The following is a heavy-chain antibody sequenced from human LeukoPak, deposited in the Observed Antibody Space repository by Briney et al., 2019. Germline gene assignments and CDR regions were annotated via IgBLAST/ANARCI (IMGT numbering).Heavy chain of an antibody. J-gene: IGHJ4*02. CDR1: GYTCTSYG. V-gene: IGHV1-18*01. CDR3: ARDSALFGVVTHFDY. Sequence: ASVKVSCKASGYTCTSYGISWVRQAPGQGLEWMGWISAYNGNTSYAQKLQGRVTMTTDTSTSTAYMELRSLRSDDTAVYYCARDSALFGVVTHFDYWGQGTLVTVSS. CDR2: ISAYNGNT. D-gene: IGHD3-3*01.